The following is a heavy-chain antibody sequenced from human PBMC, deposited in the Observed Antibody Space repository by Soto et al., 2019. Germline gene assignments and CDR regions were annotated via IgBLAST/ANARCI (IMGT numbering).Heavy chain of an antibody. D-gene: IGHD6-13*01. CDR2: ISSSSSYI. Sequence: GGSLRLSCESGECTFSSYSMNCVRQAPGKGLEWVSSISSSSSYIYYADSVKGRFTISRDNAKNSLYLQMNSLRAEDTAVYYCARQAGSSWYNWFDPWGQGTLVTVSS. J-gene: IGHJ5*02. V-gene: IGHV3-21*01. CDR1: ECTFSSYS. CDR3: ARQAGSSWYNWFDP.